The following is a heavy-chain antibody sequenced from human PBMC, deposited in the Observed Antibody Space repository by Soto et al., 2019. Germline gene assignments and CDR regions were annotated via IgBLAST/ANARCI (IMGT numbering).Heavy chain of an antibody. J-gene: IGHJ6*02. CDR1: GYTFTSYD. D-gene: IGHD5-12*01. CDR3: ARWPDGYYYYGMDG. V-gene: IGHV1-8*01. CDR2: MNPNSGNT. Sequence: QVQLVQSGAEVKKPGASVKVSCKASGYTFTSYDINWVRQATGQGLEWMGWMNPNSGNTGYAQKFQGRVTMTRNTSLSTAYMELSSLRSEDPAVYYCARWPDGYYYYGMDGWGQGTTVTVSS.